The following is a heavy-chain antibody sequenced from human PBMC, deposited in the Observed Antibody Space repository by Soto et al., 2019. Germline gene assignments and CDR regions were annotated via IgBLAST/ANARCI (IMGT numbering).Heavy chain of an antibody. V-gene: IGHV3-21*01. CDR3: ARDSSGWYEYAFDI. CDR2: ISSSSSYI. D-gene: IGHD6-19*01. J-gene: IGHJ3*02. CDR1: GFTFSSYS. Sequence: GGSLRLSCAASGFTFSSYSMNWVRQAPGKGLEWVSSISSSSSYIYYADSVKGRFTISRDNAKNSLYLQMNSLRAEDTAVYYCARDSSGWYEYAFDIWGQGTMVTVSS.